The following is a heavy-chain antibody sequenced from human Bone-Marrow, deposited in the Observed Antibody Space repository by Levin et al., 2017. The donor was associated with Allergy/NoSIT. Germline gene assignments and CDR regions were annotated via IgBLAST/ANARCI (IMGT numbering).Heavy chain of an antibody. V-gene: IGHV3-48*03. Sequence: GESLKISCAASGFTFSSYEMNWVRQAPGKGLEWVSYISSSGSTIYYADSVKGRFTISRDNAKNSLYLQMNSLRAEDTAVYYCARVWGDSRRAYSYYDYMDVWGKGTTVTVSS. D-gene: IGHD2-21*02. CDR3: ARVWGDSRRAYSYYDYMDV. CDR1: GFTFSSYE. J-gene: IGHJ6*03. CDR2: ISSSGSTI.